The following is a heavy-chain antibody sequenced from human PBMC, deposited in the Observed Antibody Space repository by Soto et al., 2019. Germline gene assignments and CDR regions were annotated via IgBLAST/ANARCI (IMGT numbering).Heavy chain of an antibody. Sequence: PSQTLSLTCAISGDSVSRNSAAWNWIRQSPSRGLEWLGRTYYRSKWYNDYAVPVKSRLTINPETSMNQYTLQMNALTPEDTAVYYCARVVNSGWYLGSFDFWGQATMVTVSS. CDR2: TYYRSKWYN. CDR1: GDSVSRNSAA. D-gene: IGHD6-13*01. CDR3: ARVVNSGWYLGSFDF. V-gene: IGHV6-1*01. J-gene: IGHJ3*01.